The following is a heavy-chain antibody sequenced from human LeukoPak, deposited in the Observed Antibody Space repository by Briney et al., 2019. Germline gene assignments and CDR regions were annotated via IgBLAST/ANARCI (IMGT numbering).Heavy chain of an antibody. CDR3: ATHCSGTSCHRDY. V-gene: IGHV3-30*02. D-gene: IGHD2-2*01. CDR1: EFTFSSYA. J-gene: IGHJ4*02. Sequence: GGSLRLSCAASEFTFSSYAMHWVRQAPGKGLECVAFIQSDGSNKYYSDSVKGRFTISRDNSKNTLFLQMNSLRVEDTAVYYCATHCSGTSCHRDYWGQGTLVTVSS. CDR2: IQSDGSNK.